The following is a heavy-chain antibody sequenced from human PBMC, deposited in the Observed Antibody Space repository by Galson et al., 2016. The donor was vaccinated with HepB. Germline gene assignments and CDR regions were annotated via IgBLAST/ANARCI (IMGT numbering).Heavy chain of an antibody. V-gene: IGHV1-3*01. CDR3: ATTLNPLPLFLTF. Sequence: SVKVSCKASGFTFSNFPIHWVRQAPGQRPEWMGRINPGNDNTKFSQTLQGRVTLTVDTSATTAYMPLTNLTSEDPALYYCATTLNPLPLFLTFWGQVTLLTVSS. J-gene: IGHJ4*02. CDR2: INPGNDNT. CDR1: GFTFSNFP. D-gene: IGHD3-9*01.